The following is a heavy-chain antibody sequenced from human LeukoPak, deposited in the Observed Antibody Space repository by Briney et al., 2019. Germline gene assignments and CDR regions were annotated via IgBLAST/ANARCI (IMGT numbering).Heavy chain of an antibody. CDR2: INPSGGST. Sequence: ASVKVSCKASGYTFTSYYMHWVRQAPGQGLEWMGIINPSGGSTSYAQKFQGRVTMTRDMSTSTVYMELSSLRSGDTAVYYCARDPCSGGSCYSLYYYYMDVWGKGTTVTVSS. CDR1: GYTFTSYY. V-gene: IGHV1-46*01. D-gene: IGHD2-15*01. J-gene: IGHJ6*03. CDR3: ARDPCSGGSCYSLYYYYMDV.